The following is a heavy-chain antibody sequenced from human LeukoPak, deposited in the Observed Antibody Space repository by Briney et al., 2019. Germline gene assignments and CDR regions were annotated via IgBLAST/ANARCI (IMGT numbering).Heavy chain of an antibody. D-gene: IGHD5-18*01. Sequence: SETLSLTCTVSGGSISSGGYYWSWIRQHPGKGLEWIGYIYYSGSTYYNPSLKSRVTISVDTSKNQFSLKLSSVTAADTAVYHCARIVTTAMATRFDYWGQGTLVTVSS. V-gene: IGHV4-31*03. CDR3: ARIVTTAMATRFDY. J-gene: IGHJ4*02. CDR2: IYYSGST. CDR1: GGSISSGGYY.